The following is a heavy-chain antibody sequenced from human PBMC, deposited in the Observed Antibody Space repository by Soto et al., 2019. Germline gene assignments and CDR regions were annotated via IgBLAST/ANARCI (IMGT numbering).Heavy chain of an antibody. J-gene: IGHJ5*02. CDR3: AHSATVLVPAAYYNWFDP. CDR2: IYWDDDK. D-gene: IGHD2-2*01. V-gene: IGHV2-5*02. CDR1: GFSLSTSGVG. Sequence: GSGPTLVNPTQTLTLTCTFSGFSLSTSGVGVGWIRQPPGKALEWLALIYWDDDKRYSPSLKSRLTITKDTSKNQVVLTMTNMDPVDTATYYCAHSATVLVPAAYYNWFDPWGQGTLVTVS.